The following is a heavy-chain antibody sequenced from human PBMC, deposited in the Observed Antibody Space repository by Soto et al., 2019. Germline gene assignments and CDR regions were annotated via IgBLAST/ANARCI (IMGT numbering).Heavy chain of an antibody. V-gene: IGHV4-30-2*01. Sequence: QVQLQESGSGLVKPSQTLSLTCAVSGGSVSSGGYSWSWIRQPPGKGLEWIGYIYHSGSTYYNPSLKSRVTISMDTSKNPCSLKLNSVTAADTAVYYCARGHDANNDWGQGTLVTVSS. CDR2: IYHSGST. D-gene: IGHD2-8*01. CDR3: ARGHDANND. CDR1: GGSVSSGGYS. J-gene: IGHJ4*02.